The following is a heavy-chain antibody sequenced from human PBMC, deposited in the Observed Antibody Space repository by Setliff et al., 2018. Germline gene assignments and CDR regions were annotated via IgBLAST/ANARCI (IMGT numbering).Heavy chain of an antibody. D-gene: IGHD6-19*01. CDR2: IYHSGST. CDR1: GYSISSGYY. Sequence: NPSETLSLTCTVSGYSISSGYYWGWIREPPGKGLERIGSIYHSGSTFYNPSLKSRVTISVDTSKNEFSLKLSSVTAADPAVYYCARGLRGWPYYGMDVWGQGTTVTVSS. J-gene: IGHJ6*02. CDR3: ARGLRGWPYYGMDV. V-gene: IGHV4-38-2*02.